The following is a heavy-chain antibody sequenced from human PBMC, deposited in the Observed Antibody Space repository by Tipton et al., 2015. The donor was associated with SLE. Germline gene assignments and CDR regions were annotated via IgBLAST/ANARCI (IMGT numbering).Heavy chain of an antibody. V-gene: IGHV3-33*06. D-gene: IGHD1-26*01. CDR2: IWYDGTNE. CDR1: GFTFSSYG. J-gene: IGHJ3*02. CDR3: AKQIEWELPGAFDI. Sequence: SLRLSCAASGFTFSSYGMHWVRQAPGKGLEWMAAIWYDGTNEYYADSVKGRFTISRDNSKNTLYLQMNSLRAEDTAVYYCAKQIEWELPGAFDIWGQGTMVTVSS.